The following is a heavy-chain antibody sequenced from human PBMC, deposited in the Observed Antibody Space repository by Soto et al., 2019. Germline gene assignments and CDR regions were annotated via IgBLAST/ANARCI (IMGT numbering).Heavy chain of an antibody. Sequence: PSETLSLTCAVYGGSFSGYYWSWIRQPPGKGLEWIGEINHSGSTNYNPSLKSRVTISVDTSKNQFPLKLSSVTAADTAVYYCARAVRGVITNNWFDPWGQGTLVTVSS. CDR3: ARAVRGVITNNWFDP. D-gene: IGHD3-10*01. V-gene: IGHV4-34*01. CDR1: GGSFSGYY. J-gene: IGHJ5*02. CDR2: INHSGST.